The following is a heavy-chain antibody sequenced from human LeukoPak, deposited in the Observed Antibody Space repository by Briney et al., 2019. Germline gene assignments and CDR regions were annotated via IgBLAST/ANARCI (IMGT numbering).Heavy chain of an antibody. CDR2: ISAYNGNT. CDR3: ARDVGAGQEGYYYYYMDV. Sequence: ASVKVSCKASGYTFTSYGISWVRQAPGQGLEWMGWISAYNGNTNYAQKLQGRVTMTTDTSTSTAYMELRSLRSDDTAVYYCARDVGAGQEGYYYYYMDVWGKGTTVTVSS. D-gene: IGHD2-15*01. J-gene: IGHJ6*03. CDR1: GYTFTSYG. V-gene: IGHV1-18*01.